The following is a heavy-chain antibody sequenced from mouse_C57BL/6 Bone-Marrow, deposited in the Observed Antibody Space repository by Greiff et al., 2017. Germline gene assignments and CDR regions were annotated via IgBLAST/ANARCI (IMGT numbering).Heavy chain of an antibody. V-gene: IGHV5-4*03. CDR2: ISDGGSYT. CDR1: GFTFSSSA. J-gene: IGHJ3*01. CDR3: ARGKGCAGTWFAY. D-gene: IGHD4-1*01. Sequence: DVKLVESGGGLVKPGGSLKLSCAASGFTFSSSAMSWVRQSPEKRLEWVATISDGGSYTYYPDNVTGRFTISRDNAKNNLYLQMSHLKSEDTGMYYCARGKGCAGTWFAYWCQGTLVTVSA.